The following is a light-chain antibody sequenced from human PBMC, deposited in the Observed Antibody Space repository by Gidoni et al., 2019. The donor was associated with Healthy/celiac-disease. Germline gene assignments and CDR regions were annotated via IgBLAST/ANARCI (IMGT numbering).Light chain of an antibody. V-gene: IGKV1-5*03. J-gene: IGKJ5*01. CDR3: QQYNSYPT. CDR1: QSISSW. CDR2: KAS. Sequence: DIQMPQSPSTLSPSVGDRVTITCRASQSISSWLAWYQQKPGKAPKLLIYKASSLESGVPSRFSGSGSGTEFTLTISSLQPDDFATYYCQQYNSYPTFGQGTRLEIK.